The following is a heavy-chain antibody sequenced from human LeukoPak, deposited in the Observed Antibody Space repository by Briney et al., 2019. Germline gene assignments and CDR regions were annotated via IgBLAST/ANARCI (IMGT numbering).Heavy chain of an antibody. CDR2: IIPMFGTA. D-gene: IGHD2-2*01. V-gene: IGHV1-69*01. CDR3: ARGRCSSTSCYSDY. CDR1: GGTFSSYA. Sequence: SVKVSCKASGGTFSSYAISWVRQAPGQGLEWMGGIIPMFGTAKYAQKFQGRVAITADESTSTAYMELSSLRSEDTAVYYCARGRCSSTSCYSDYWGQGTLVTVSS. J-gene: IGHJ4*02.